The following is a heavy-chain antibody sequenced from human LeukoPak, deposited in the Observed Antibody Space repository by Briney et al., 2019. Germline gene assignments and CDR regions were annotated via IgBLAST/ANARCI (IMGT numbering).Heavy chain of an antibody. CDR1: GFTFSSYG. V-gene: IGHV3-33*01. D-gene: IGHD6-13*01. Sequence: GGSLRLSCAASGFTFSSYGMHWVRQAPGKGLEWVAVIWYDGSNKYYADSVKGRFTISRDNSKNTLYLQMNSLRAEDTAVYYCASSSSWLFLNAEVSGMDVWGKGTTVTVSS. CDR2: IWYDGSNK. CDR3: ASSSSWLFLNAEVSGMDV. J-gene: IGHJ6*04.